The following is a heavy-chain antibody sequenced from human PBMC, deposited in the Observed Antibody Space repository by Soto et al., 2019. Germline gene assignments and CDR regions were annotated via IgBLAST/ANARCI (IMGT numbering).Heavy chain of an antibody. Sequence: QVQLVESGGGVVQPGRSRRLSCAASGFTVSSYAMHWVRQAPGKGLAWVAVISYDGSNQYYADSVKGRFTISRDNSKNTLYLQMNSLRAEDTAVYYCARDQSSTVVNYYYYGMDVWGQGTTVTVSS. CDR3: ARDQSSTVVNYYYYGMDV. V-gene: IGHV3-30-3*01. J-gene: IGHJ6*02. D-gene: IGHD2-21*01. CDR2: ISYDGSNQ. CDR1: GFTVSSYA.